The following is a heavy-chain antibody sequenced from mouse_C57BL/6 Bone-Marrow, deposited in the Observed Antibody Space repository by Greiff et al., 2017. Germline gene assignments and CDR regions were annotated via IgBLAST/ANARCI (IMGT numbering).Heavy chain of an antibody. D-gene: IGHD2-1*01. CDR2: ISDGGSYT. Sequence: DVMLVESGGGLVKPGGSLKLSCAASGFTFSSYAMSWVRQTPEKRLEWVATISDGGSYTYYPDNVKGRFTISRDNAKNNLYLQMSHLKSEDTAMYYCARDLLPFFDYWGQGTTRTVSS. CDR1: GFTFSSYA. V-gene: IGHV5-4*01. CDR3: ARDLLPFFDY. J-gene: IGHJ2*01.